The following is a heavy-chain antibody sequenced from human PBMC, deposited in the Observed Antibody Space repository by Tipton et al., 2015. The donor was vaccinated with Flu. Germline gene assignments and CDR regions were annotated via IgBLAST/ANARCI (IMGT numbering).Heavy chain of an antibody. V-gene: IGHV3-53*01. CDR3: AKDILRWAFDF. Sequence: QLVQSGGGLIQPGGSLRLSCAVSGFTVSTNFMSWVRQAPGKGLEWVSAIGSDFNTHYADSVKGRFTISRDNSKNTLYLQMNSLRAEDTAVYYCAKDILRWAFDFWGQGTMVTVSS. CDR1: GFTVSTNF. D-gene: IGHD3-3*01. J-gene: IGHJ3*01. CDR2: IGSDFNT.